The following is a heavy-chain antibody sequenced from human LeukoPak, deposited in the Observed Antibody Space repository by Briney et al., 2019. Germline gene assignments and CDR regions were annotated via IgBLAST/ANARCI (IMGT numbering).Heavy chain of an antibody. V-gene: IGHV4-59*01. CDR2: IYYSGST. J-gene: IGHJ5*02. CDR1: GGSISSYY. Sequence: PSETLSLTCNVSGGSISSYYWSWIRQPPGKGLEWIGYIYYSGSTNYNPSLKSRVTISVDTSKNQFSLKLSSVTAADTAVYYCARVRDGYNWFDPWGQGTLVTVSS. CDR3: ARVRDGYNWFDP.